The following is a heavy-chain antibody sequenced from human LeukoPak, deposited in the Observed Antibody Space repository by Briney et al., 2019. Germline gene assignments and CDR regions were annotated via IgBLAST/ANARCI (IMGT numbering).Heavy chain of an antibody. V-gene: IGHV3-66*01. D-gene: IGHD2/OR15-2a*01. Sequence: GGSLRLSCAASGFTVSSNYMSWVRQAAGKGLEWVSVIYSGGSTYYADSVKGRFTISRDNSKNTLYLQMNSLRAEDTAVYYCTRDATYYLRYGYFDYWGQGTLVTVSS. CDR1: GFTVSSNY. J-gene: IGHJ4*02. CDR3: TRDATYYLRYGYFDY. CDR2: IYSGGST.